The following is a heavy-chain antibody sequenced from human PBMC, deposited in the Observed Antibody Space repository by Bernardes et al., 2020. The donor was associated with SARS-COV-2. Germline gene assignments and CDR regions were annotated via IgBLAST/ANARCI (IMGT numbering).Heavy chain of an antibody. Sequence: SETLPLTCTVSGGSISRSTYYWGWVRLPPGKGLEWIGSVYYSGYTYYSPSLKSRVTMSVDTSKNHFSLRLSSVTAADTAVYYCSRQHGSSSGNWFDPWGQGTLVTVSS. V-gene: IGHV4-39*01. CDR3: SRQHGSSSGNWFDP. D-gene: IGHD6-6*01. CDR2: VYYSGYT. J-gene: IGHJ5*02. CDR1: GGSISRSTYY.